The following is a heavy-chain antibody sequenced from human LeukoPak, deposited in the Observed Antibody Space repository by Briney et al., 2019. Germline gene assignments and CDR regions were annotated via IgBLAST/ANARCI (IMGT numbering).Heavy chain of an antibody. D-gene: IGHD6-13*01. J-gene: IGHJ4*02. CDR3: ARSGYSSSWSWYYFDY. CDR2: IIPIFGTA. CDR1: GGTSSSYA. Sequence: SVKVSCKASGGTSSSYAISWVRQAPGQGLEWMGGIIPIFGTANYAQKFQGRVTITADESTSTAYMELSSLRSEDTAVYYCARSGYSSSWSWYYFDYWGQGTLVTVSS. V-gene: IGHV1-69*13.